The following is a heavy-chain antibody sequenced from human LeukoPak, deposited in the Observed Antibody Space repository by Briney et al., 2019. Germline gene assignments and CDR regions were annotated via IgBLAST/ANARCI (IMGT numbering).Heavy chain of an antibody. J-gene: IGHJ4*02. V-gene: IGHV1-18*04. CDR3: ATRGITAARLDY. Sequence: VASVKVSCKASGSTFPSHAITWLRQAPGQGPEWMGWISTSNGDKNYLQTLQGRITLTIDTSTTTAYMELRSLTSDDTAVYCCATRGITAARLDYWGQGTLVTVSS. CDR2: ISTSNGDK. D-gene: IGHD2-2*01. CDR1: GSTFPSHA.